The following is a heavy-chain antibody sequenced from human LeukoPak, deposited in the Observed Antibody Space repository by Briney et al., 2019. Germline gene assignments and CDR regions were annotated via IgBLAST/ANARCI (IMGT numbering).Heavy chain of an antibody. D-gene: IGHD2-2*01. CDR3: AKAYCSSNRCYFFDY. CDR2: ISDSGGYT. V-gene: IGHV3-23*01. J-gene: IGHJ4*02. Sequence: GGSLRLSCPASGFTLSSYAMSWVRQAPGKGPEWVSVISDSGGYTYYADSVKGRFTISRDNSKNTLYLQMNSLRAEDTAVYYCAKAYCSSNRCYFFDYWGQGTLVTVSS. CDR1: GFTLSSYA.